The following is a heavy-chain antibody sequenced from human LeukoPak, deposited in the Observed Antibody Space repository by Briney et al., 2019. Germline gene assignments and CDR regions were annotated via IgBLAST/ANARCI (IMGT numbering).Heavy chain of an antibody. J-gene: IGHJ3*02. D-gene: IGHD2-21*02. CDR1: GFTFNTYG. Sequence: GRSLRLSCAASGFTFNTYGMHWVRQAPGKGLEWVAVISSDESERYYADSVKGRFTISRDNSKNTLYLQMNSLRPDDTAVYYCAKPRGGDSWAFDIWGHGTMVAVSS. V-gene: IGHV3-30*18. CDR3: AKPRGGDSWAFDI. CDR2: ISSDESER.